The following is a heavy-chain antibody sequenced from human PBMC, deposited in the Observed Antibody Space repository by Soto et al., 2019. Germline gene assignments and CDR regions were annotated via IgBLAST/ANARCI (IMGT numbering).Heavy chain of an antibody. CDR3: ARGAHGSCYAVY. Sequence: QVQLVQSGSEVKKPGASVKVSCKTSGYTFTTYGINWVRQAPGQGLEWMGWISGYNGNTNYAQKFQGRVTIITDTSRSTVYMELRSLRSEDTAVYYCARGAHGSCYAVYWGQGTLVTVSS. CDR2: ISGYNGNT. D-gene: IGHD3-10*01. V-gene: IGHV1-18*01. J-gene: IGHJ4*02. CDR1: GYTFTTYG.